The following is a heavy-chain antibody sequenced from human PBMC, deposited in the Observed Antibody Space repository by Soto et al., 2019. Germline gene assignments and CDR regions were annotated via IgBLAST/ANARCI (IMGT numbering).Heavy chain of an antibody. CDR2: ISWNSGSI. CDR1: GFTFDDYA. J-gene: IGHJ5*02. CDR3: AKDIGGIAVAGTSWFDP. V-gene: IGHV3-9*01. Sequence: PGGSLRLSCAASGFTFDDYAMHWVRQAPGKGLEWVSGISWNSGSIGYADSVKGRFTISRDNAKNSLYLQMNSLRAEDTALYYCAKDIGGIAVAGTSWFDPWGQGTLVTVSS. D-gene: IGHD6-19*01.